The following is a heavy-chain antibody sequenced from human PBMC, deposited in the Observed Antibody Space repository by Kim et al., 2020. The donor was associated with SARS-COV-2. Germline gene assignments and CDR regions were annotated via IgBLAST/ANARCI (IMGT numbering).Heavy chain of an antibody. V-gene: IGHV3-23*01. CDR3: AKSRKPQLLEEYNWFDP. J-gene: IGHJ5*02. CDR1: GFTFSSYA. CDR2: ISGSGGST. D-gene: IGHD2-2*01. Sequence: GGSLRLSCAASGFTFSSYAMSWVRQAPGKGLEWVSAISGSGGSTYYADSVKGRFTISRDNSKNTLYLQMNSLRAEDTAVYYCAKSRKPQLLEEYNWFDPWCQGTRVTVSS.